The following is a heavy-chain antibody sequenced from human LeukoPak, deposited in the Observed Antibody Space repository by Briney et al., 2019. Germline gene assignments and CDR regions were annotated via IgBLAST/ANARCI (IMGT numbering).Heavy chain of an antibody. CDR3: ARAGRWEGRPHAFDI. CDR2: IYYSGIT. CDR1: GVSITNYY. V-gene: IGHV4-59*01. D-gene: IGHD1-26*01. Sequence: PSETLSLTCNVSGVSITNYYWTWIRQPPGKGLEWIGYIYYSGITNYNPSLKSRVTISVDTSKSQFSLKLSSVTAADTAVYYCARAGRWEGRPHAFDIWGQGTMVTVSS. J-gene: IGHJ3*02.